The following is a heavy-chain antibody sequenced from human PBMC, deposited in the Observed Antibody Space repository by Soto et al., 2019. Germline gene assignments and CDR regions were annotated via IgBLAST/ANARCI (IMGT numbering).Heavy chain of an antibody. Sequence: QVQLLESGPGLVKPSQTLSLTCTVSGGSITSDNYYWTWIRHHPGKGLEWMGYIYYVGTAYYHPSRKSRTVNSAGPTGKQSLLTLTSVPAAETAVYYCASGSSAEGPITMTWDYGGKGALVTVSP. D-gene: IGHD3-22*01. J-gene: IGHJ4*02. CDR2: IYYVGTA. CDR1: GGSITSDNYY. CDR3: ASGSSAEGPITMTWDY. V-gene: IGHV4-31*03.